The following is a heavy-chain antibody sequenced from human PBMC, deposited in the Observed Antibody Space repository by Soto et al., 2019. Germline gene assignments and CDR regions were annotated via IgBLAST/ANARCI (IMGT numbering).Heavy chain of an antibody. CDR3: ARRDCSSTSCYLYLWDWFDP. V-gene: IGHV3-30-3*01. CDR1: GFTFSSYA. CDR2: ISYDGSNK. D-gene: IGHD2-2*01. J-gene: IGHJ5*02. Sequence: PGGSLRLSCAASGFTFSSYAMHWVRQAPGKGLEWVAVISYDGSNKYYADSVKGRFTISRDNSKNTLYLQMNSLRAEDTAVYYCARRDCSSTSCYLYLWDWFDPWGQGTLVTVSS.